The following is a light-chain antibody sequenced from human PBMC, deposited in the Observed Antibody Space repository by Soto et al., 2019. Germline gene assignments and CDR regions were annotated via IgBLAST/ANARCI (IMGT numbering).Light chain of an antibody. V-gene: IGLV2-14*01. J-gene: IGLJ1*01. Sequence: SALTQPPSASGSPGHSITISCTGTSSDIGGYNYVSWYQQYPGNAPKLMISEVSNRPSGISNRFSGFKSANTAFLIISGLQAEDEADYFCSSYTSSSTLGVFGTGTKVTVL. CDR3: SSYTSSSTLGV. CDR2: EVS. CDR1: SSDIGGYNY.